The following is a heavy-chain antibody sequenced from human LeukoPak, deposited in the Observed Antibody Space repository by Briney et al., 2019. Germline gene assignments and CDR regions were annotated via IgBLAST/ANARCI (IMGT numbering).Heavy chain of an antibody. D-gene: IGHD3-3*01. CDR1: GFTVSSNY. CDR3: AGRSIFHYYYYMDV. V-gene: IGHV3-53*01. Sequence: GGSLRLSCAASGFTVSSNYMSWVRQAPGKGLEWVSVIYSGGSTYYADSVKGGFTISRDNSKNTLYLQMNSLRAEDTSVYYCAGRSIFHYYYYMDVWGKGTTVTVSS. J-gene: IGHJ6*03. CDR2: IYSGGST.